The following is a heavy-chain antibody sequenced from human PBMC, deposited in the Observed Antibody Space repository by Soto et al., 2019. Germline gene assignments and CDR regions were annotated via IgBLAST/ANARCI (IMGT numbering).Heavy chain of an antibody. D-gene: IGHD3-10*01. Sequence: PSETLYLTCAVSGGSIGGVVYAWSWIRQPPGWGLEWIGYMYHSGTFLKSPSLKTRLTMSLDMSNNQFSLTMNSMTAADTAVYYCARGQFYSGSGNFNNLVFDAWGQGIQVTAPQ. CDR1: GGSIGGVVYA. CDR2: MYHSGTF. CDR3: ARGQFYSGSGNFNNLVFDA. J-gene: IGHJ5*02. V-gene: IGHV4-30-2*01.